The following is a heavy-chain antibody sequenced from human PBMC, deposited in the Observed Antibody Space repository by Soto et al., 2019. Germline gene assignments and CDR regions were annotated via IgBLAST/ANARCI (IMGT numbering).Heavy chain of an antibody. CDR2: ISYDGSNK. J-gene: IGHJ4*02. CDR3: ARANSSSSRGYFDY. CDR1: GFTFSSYA. V-gene: IGHV3-30-3*01. Sequence: QVQLVESGGGVVQPGRSLRLSCAASGFTFSSYAMHWVRQAPGKGLEWVAVISYDGSNKYYADSVKGRFTISRDNSKNTLYLQMNSLRAEDTAVYYCARANSSSSRGYFDYWGQGTLVTVSS. D-gene: IGHD6-6*01.